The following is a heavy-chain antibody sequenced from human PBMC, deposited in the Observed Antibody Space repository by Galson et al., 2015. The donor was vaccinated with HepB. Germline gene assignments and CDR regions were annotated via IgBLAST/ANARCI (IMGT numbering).Heavy chain of an antibody. CDR2: FDPEDGET. CDR1: GYTLTELP. CDR3: AGDADYYYYGMDV. D-gene: IGHD3-16*01. Sequence: SVKVSCKVSGYTLTELPMHWVRQAPGKGLEWMGGFDPEDGETIYAQKFQGRVTMTEDTPTDTAYMELSSLRSEDTAMYYCAGDADYYYYGMDVWGQGTTVTVSS. J-gene: IGHJ6*02. V-gene: IGHV1-24*01.